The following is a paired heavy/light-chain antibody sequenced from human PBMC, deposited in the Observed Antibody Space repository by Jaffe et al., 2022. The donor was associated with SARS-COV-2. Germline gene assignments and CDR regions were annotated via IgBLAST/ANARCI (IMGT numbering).Heavy chain of an antibody. V-gene: IGHV4-61*02. J-gene: IGHJ4*02. Sequence: QVQLQESGPGLVKPSQTLSLTCTVSGGSISSGSYYWNWIRQPAGKGLEWIGRIYISGSTNYSPSLKSRVTISVDTSKNQFSLKLSSVTAADTAVYYCARSRCSGGSCYMVDYWGQGTLVTVSS. CDR3: ARSRCSGGSCYMVDY. CDR1: GGSISSGSYY. CDR2: IYISGST. D-gene: IGHD2-15*01.
Light chain of an antibody. J-gene: IGKJ2*01. CDR2: LGS. CDR1: QSLLHSDAYNY. CDR3: MQALQTPQA. Sequence: DIVMTQSPLSLPVTPGEPASISCRSSQSLLHSDAYNYLDWYLQRPGQSPQLLIFLGSNRASGVPDRFSGSGSGTDFTLKISRVEAEDVGVYYCMQALQTPQAFGQGTKLEIK. V-gene: IGKV2-28*01.